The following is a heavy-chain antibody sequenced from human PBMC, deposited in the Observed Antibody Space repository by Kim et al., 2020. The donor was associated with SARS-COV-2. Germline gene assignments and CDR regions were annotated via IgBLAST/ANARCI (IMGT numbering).Heavy chain of an antibody. J-gene: IGHJ4*02. CDR2: ISSSGGST. V-gene: IGHV3-23*01. CDR3: AKGTFLRYFDCSPPVD. D-gene: IGHD3-9*01. CDR1: GFTFSSYD. Sequence: GGSLRLSCAASGFTFSSYDMSWVRQAPGKGLEWVSVISSSGGSTNYADSVKGRFTISRDNSKNTLYLQMNSLRAEDTAVYYCAKGTFLRYFDCSPPVDWGQGTLVTVSS.